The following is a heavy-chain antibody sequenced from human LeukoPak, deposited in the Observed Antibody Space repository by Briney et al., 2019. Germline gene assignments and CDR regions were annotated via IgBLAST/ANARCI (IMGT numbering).Heavy chain of an antibody. D-gene: IGHD5-24*01. CDR2: IYYSGST. J-gene: IGHJ4*02. CDR1: GGSISSGGYY. CDR3: ARNIRDGYNGVFDY. Sequence: SQTLSLTCTVSGGSISSGGYYWSWIRQHPGKGLEWIGYIYYSGSTYYNPSLKSRVIISVDTSKNQFSLKLSSVTAADTAVYYCARNIRDGYNGVFDYWGQGTLVTVSS. V-gene: IGHV4-31*03.